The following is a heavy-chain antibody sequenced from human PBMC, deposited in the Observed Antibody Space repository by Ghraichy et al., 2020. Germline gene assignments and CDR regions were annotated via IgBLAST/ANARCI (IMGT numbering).Heavy chain of an antibody. D-gene: IGHD6-13*01. CDR3: AHSSSSSWYIQLGGYFDY. CDR1: GFSLSTSGVG. V-gene: IGHV2-5*01. CDR2: IYWNDDK. Sequence: SGPTLVKPTQTLTLTCTFSGFSLSTSGVGVGWIRQPPGKALEWLALIYWNDDKRYSPSLKSRLTITKDTSKNQVVLTMTNMDPVDTATYYCAHSSSSSWYIQLGGYFDYWGQGTLVTVSS. J-gene: IGHJ4*02.